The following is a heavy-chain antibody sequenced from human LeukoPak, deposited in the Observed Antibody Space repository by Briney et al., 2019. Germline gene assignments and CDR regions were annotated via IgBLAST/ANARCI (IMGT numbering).Heavy chain of an antibody. V-gene: IGHV3-7*01. Sequence: PGGSLRLSCAASGFTFSSYWMSWVRQAPGKGLEWVANIKQDGSEKYYVDSVKGRFTISRDNAKNSLYLQMNSLRAEDTAVYYCARAPGWRQLVRSHYYYGMDVWGQGTTVTVSS. D-gene: IGHD6-6*01. J-gene: IGHJ6*02. CDR3: ARAPGWRQLVRSHYYYGMDV. CDR2: IKQDGSEK. CDR1: GFTFSSYW.